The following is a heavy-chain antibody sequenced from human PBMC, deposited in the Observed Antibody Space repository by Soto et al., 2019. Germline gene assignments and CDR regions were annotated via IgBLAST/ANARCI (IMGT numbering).Heavy chain of an antibody. V-gene: IGHV2-5*02. CDR3: AHAMLYCTGGSCSTWFDS. Sequence: QITLKESGPTLVKPTQTLTLTCTLSGFSLSTHGVGVGWVRQPAGKALEWLALIYWDDDKRYSASLNSRLTITKDTSKNQVVLTMTNMDPVDTATYYCAHAMLYCTGGSCSTWFDSWGQGTLVTVSS. CDR2: IYWDDDK. D-gene: IGHD2-15*01. CDR1: GFSLSTHGVG. J-gene: IGHJ5*01.